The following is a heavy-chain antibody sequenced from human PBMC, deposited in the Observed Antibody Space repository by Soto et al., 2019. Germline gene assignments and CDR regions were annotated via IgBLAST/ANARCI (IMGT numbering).Heavy chain of an antibody. V-gene: IGHV1-3*01. CDR2: INAGNGDT. Sequence: GASVKVSCKASGYIFTSYVIHWVRQAPGQRLEWMGWINAGNGDTKYSQKFQGRVTITSDTSASTAYMELSSLRSEDTAVYYCARGNNLFDPWGQGTLVTVSS. CDR1: GYIFTSYV. CDR3: ARGNNLFDP. J-gene: IGHJ5*02.